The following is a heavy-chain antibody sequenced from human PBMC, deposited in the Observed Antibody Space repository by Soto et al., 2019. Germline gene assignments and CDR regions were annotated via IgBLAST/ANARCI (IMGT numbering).Heavy chain of an antibody. CDR1: GFTFSSYA. Sequence: GGSLRLSCEASGFTFSSYAMTWVRQAPGKGLEWVSSASGRNTYYADSVQGRFTVSRDNSKSTLYLQMNSLKDEDTALYYCARDVTKSNWYHTVAFDIWGQGTMVTVSS. CDR2: SASGRNT. D-gene: IGHD6-13*01. CDR3: ARDVTKSNWYHTVAFDI. V-gene: IGHV3-23*01. J-gene: IGHJ3*02.